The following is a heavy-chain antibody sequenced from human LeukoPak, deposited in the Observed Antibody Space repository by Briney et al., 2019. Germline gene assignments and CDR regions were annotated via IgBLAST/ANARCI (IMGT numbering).Heavy chain of an antibody. Sequence: ASVKVSCKAYGYTFTSYGISWVRQAPGQGLEWMGWISAYNGNTNYAQKLQGRVTMTTDTSTSTAYMELRSLRSDDTAVYYCASSEIGPDAFDIWGQGTMVTVSS. CDR1: GYTFTSYG. J-gene: IGHJ3*02. CDR3: ASSEIGPDAFDI. D-gene: IGHD3-10*01. V-gene: IGHV1-18*01. CDR2: ISAYNGNT.